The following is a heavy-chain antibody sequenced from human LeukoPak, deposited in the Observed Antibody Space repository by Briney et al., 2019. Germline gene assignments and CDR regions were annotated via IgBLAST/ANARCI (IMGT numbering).Heavy chain of an antibody. D-gene: IGHD4-11*01. Sequence: ASVKVSCKVSGYIFTSYGIIWVRQAPGQGLQWMGWISAHNGNTNYAQKLQGRVTMTTDTSTSTVYMELRSLRSDDTAVYYCARAQTTLLLDYWGQGTLVTVSS. V-gene: IGHV1-18*01. CDR3: ARAQTTLLLDY. CDR1: GYIFTSYG. CDR2: ISAHNGNT. J-gene: IGHJ4*02.